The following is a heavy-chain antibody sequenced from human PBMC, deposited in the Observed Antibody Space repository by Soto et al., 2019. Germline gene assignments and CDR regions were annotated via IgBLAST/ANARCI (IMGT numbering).Heavy chain of an antibody. CDR3: ARANCCGDCYSGNWFDP. J-gene: IGHJ5*02. D-gene: IGHD2-21*02. Sequence: SETLSLTCTVSCGSISSYYWSWIRQPPGKGLEWIGYIYYSGSTNYNPSLKSRVTISVDTSKNQFSLKLSSVTAADTAVYYCARANCCGDCYSGNWFDPWGQGTLVTV. CDR1: CGSISSYY. V-gene: IGHV4-59*01. CDR2: IYYSGST.